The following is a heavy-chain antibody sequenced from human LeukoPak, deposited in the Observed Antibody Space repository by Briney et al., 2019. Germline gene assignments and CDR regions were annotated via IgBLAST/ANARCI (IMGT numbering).Heavy chain of an antibody. V-gene: IGHV4-59*01. CDR3: ARESHYYDSSGYYIRWFDP. CDR1: GGSISSYY. D-gene: IGHD3-22*01. CDR2: IYYSGST. J-gene: IGHJ5*02. Sequence: SETLSLTCTVSGGSISSYYWSWIRQPSGKGLEWIGYIYYSGSTNYNPSLKSRVTISVDTSKNQFSLKLSSVTAADTAVYYCARESHYYDSSGYYIRWFDPWGQGTLVTVSS.